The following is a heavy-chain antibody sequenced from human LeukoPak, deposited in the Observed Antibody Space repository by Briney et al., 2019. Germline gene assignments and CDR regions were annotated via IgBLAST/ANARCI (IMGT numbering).Heavy chain of an antibody. CDR3: ARVDPRGGGVAFDI. CDR1: GGTFSSYA. V-gene: IGHV1-2*02. D-gene: IGHD3-10*01. J-gene: IGHJ3*02. CDR2: INPNSGDT. Sequence: ASVKVSCKASGGTFSSYAISWVRQAPGQGLEWMGWINPNSGDTNYAQKFQGRVTMTRDTSISTVYMELSRLRFDDTAMYYCARVDPRGGGVAFDIWGQGTMVTVSS.